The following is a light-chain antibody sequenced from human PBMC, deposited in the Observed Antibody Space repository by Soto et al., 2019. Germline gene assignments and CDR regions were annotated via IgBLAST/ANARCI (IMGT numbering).Light chain of an antibody. CDR3: QQYNNWYT. CDR1: QSVSNN. V-gene: IGKV3-15*01. CDR2: GAS. Sequence: EVVLTQSPVTLSVSPGERATLSCRASQSVSNNLAWYQQKPGQAPRLLIYGASTRATGIPARFSGSGSGTEFTLTISSLQSEDFAVYYCQQYNNWYTFAQATKLEIK. J-gene: IGKJ2*01.